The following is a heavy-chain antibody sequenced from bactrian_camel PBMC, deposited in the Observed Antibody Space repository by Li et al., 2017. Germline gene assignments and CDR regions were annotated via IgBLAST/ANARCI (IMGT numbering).Heavy chain of an antibody. CDR2: IILYGSDLT. V-gene: IGHV3S1*01. CDR1: GYTYNSFSGSC. Sequence: HVQLVESGGGSVQPGGSLRLSRVSSGYTYNSFSGSCMAWFRQVPGKEREGVARIILYGSDLTYYAESVKGRFTISKDNAKSTVYLQMNSVKPEDTAMYDCAARDRVYGGRCVASANFYHAWGQGTQVTVS. J-gene: IGHJ4*01. D-gene: IGHD6*01. CDR3: AARDRVYGGRCVASANFYHA.